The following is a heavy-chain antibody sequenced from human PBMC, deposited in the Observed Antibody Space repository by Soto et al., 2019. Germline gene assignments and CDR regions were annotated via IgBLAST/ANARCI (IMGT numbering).Heavy chain of an antibody. CDR3: ARSQYCSSASCFAFDY. J-gene: IGHJ4*02. CDR2: IWSDGNKT. CDR1: GFTFRNFG. Sequence: QVQLVESGGRAVQPGRSLRLACATSGFTFRNFGMQWVRQAPGKGLEWVAVIWSDGNKTFYRNSVKGRFTISRDNAENTLVLQMNSLRVEDTAFYYCARSQYCSSASCFAFDYWGRGTLVTVSS. D-gene: IGHD2-2*01. V-gene: IGHV3-33*01.